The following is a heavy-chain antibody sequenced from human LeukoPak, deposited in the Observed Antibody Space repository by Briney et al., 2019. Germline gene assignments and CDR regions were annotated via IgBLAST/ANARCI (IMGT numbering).Heavy chain of an antibody. J-gene: IGHJ6*03. Sequence: PSETLSLTCTVSVGSISSGGYYWSWIRQPPGRGLEWIGYIYHSGSTYYNPSLKSRVTISVDKYKNQFSLKLSSVTAADTAVYYCARVPSDGDYYYYYYMDVWGKGTTVTVSS. CDR1: VGSISSGGYY. V-gene: IGHV4-30-2*01. CDR2: IYHSGST. CDR3: ARVPSDGDYYYYYYMDV. D-gene: IGHD4-17*01.